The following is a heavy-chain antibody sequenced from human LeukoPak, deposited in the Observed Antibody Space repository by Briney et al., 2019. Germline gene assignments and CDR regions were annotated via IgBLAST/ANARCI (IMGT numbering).Heavy chain of an antibody. V-gene: IGHV3-66*02. CDR1: GFTFGSHA. D-gene: IGHD5-12*01. CDR2: IYSGGNT. J-gene: IGHJ4*02. CDR3: ARNEATYYFDY. Sequence: GGSLRLSCLASGFTFGSHAMHWVRQAPGKGLEWVSVIYSGGNTYYADSVKGRFTISRDNSKNTLYLQMNSLRAEDTAVYYCARNEATYYFDYWGQGTLVTVSS.